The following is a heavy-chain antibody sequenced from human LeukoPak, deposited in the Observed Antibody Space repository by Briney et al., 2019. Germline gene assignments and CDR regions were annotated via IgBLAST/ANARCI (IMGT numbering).Heavy chain of an antibody. V-gene: IGHV3-23*01. CDR1: GFTFSSYA. J-gene: IGHJ4*02. CDR3: AQGSSFYGSGSHFDY. Sequence: PGGSLRLSCAASGFTFSSYAMNWVRQAPGKGLGWVSAISGSGSVTYYADSVKGRFTISRDNSKNTLYLQMNSLRAEDTAVYYCAQGSSFYGSGSHFDYWGQGALVTVSS. CDR2: ISGSGSVT. D-gene: IGHD3-10*01.